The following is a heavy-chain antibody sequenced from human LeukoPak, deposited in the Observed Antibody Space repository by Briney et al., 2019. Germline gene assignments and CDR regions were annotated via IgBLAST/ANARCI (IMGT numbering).Heavy chain of an antibody. D-gene: IGHD3-10*01. CDR1: GGTFSSYA. V-gene: IGHV1-69*05. CDR2: IIPIFGTA. CDR3: ARVGGTMVRGVINWFDP. Sequence: ASVKVSCKASGGTFSSYAISWVRQAPGQGLEWMGGIIPIFGTANYAQKFQGRVTITTDESTSTAYMELSSLRSEDTAVYYCARVGGTMVRGVINWFDPWGQGTLVTVSS. J-gene: IGHJ5*02.